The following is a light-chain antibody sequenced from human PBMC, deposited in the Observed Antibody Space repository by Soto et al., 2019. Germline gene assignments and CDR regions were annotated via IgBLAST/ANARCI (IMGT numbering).Light chain of an antibody. J-gene: IGKJ2*01. CDR2: DAS. V-gene: IGKV3-15*01. CDR3: QQYSHWPQT. CDR1: QSVRSS. Sequence: EIGMTQSPVTLSVSQGERATLSCRASQSVRSSLAWFQQRPGQAPRLLIYDASTRATGFPARFSGSGSGTEFTLTISRLQSEDFAVYYCQQYSHWPQTFGQGTKVDIK.